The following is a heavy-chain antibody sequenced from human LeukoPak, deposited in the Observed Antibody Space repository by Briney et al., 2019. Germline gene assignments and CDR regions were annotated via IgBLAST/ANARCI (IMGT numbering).Heavy chain of an antibody. CDR3: ARGSDDDSADY. CDR2: IIPIFGTA. D-gene: IGHD4-17*01. J-gene: IGHJ4*02. CDR1: GGTFSSYA. V-gene: IGHV1-69*13. Sequence: GASVKVSCKASGGTFSSYAISWVRQAPGQGLEWMGGIIPIFGTANYAQKFQGRVTITADESTSTAYMELSSLRSDDTAVYYCARGSDDDSADYWGQGTLVTVSS.